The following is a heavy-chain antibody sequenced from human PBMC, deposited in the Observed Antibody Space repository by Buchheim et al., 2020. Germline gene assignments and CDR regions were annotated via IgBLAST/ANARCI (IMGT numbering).Heavy chain of an antibody. V-gene: IGHV3-21*01. CDR2: ISSSSNYI. CDR3: ARDLPAAGTELDY. Sequence: EVQLVESGGGLVKPGGSLRLSCAASGFTFSSYNMNWVRQAPGKGLEWVSSISSSSNYIYYADSVKGRFTISRDNAKNSLYLQMNSLRAEDTAVYFSARDLPAAGTELDYWGQGTL. D-gene: IGHD6-13*01. J-gene: IGHJ4*02. CDR1: GFTFSSYN.